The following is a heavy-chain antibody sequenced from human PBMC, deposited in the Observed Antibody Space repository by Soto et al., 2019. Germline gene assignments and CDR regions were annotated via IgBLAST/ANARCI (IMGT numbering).Heavy chain of an antibody. J-gene: IGHJ4*02. CDR2: VYYRGRS. CDR1: GGSVTNSSYY. V-gene: IGHV4-39*01. CDR3: VSPRTPVPTQAYFDY. Sequence: SETLSLTCTVSGGSVTNSSYYWGWIRQSPGKGLEWIGSVYYRGRSYSKSSVKSRVTISVDTSKNRFSLSLNSVTASDTAVYFCVSPRTPVPTQAYFDYWGPGALVTVSS. D-gene: IGHD2-15*01.